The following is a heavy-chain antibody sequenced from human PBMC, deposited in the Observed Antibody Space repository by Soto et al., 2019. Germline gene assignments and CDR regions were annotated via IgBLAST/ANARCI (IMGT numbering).Heavy chain of an antibody. D-gene: IGHD6-6*01. CDR2: IDASGGTT. Sequence: EGQLLESGGRLVQPGESLRLSCAASGFTFSIYAMSWARQAPGKGLEWVSVIDASGGTTYTDSVKGRFTISRDNSTNKLYLQMNSLRVEDTAVYYCVRERQLGVWGQGTTVTVSS. CDR1: GFTFSIYA. J-gene: IGHJ6*02. V-gene: IGHV3-23*01. CDR3: VRERQLGV.